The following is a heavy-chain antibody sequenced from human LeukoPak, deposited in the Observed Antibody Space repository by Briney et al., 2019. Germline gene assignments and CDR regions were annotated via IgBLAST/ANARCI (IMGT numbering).Heavy chain of an antibody. D-gene: IGHD3-22*01. V-gene: IGHV3-23*01. CDR3: SKDRRDTSGYYGS. Sequence: GGSLRLSCAASGFTFGTYAMTWVRQAPGRGPEWVSTISPSSGSTYYADSVKGRFTISRVNSKNTLYLQMNSLRAEDTAVYYCSKDRRDTSGYYGSWGQGTLVSVSS. J-gene: IGHJ5*02. CDR1: GFTFGTYA. CDR2: ISPSSGST.